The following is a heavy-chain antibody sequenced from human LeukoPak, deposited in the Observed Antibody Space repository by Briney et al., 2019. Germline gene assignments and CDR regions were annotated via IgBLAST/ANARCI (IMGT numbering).Heavy chain of an antibody. J-gene: IGHJ4*02. V-gene: IGHV3-7*01. CDR3: VRDGGVSGYDLLDY. CDR2: INQDGSKE. Sequence: TGGSLRLSCAASGFPFSNYWMTWVRQAPGKGLEWVAHINQDGSKEYYMDSVKARFTISRDNAKNSLSLQMNSLRAEDTAVYYCVRDGGVSGYDLLDYWGQGTLVTVSS. D-gene: IGHD5-12*01. CDR1: GFPFSNYW.